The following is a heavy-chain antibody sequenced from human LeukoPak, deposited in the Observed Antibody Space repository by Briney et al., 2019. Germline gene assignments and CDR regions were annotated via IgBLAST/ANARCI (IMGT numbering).Heavy chain of an antibody. CDR1: GTSISSSNYY. J-gene: IGHJ4*02. V-gene: IGHV4-39*07. CDR3: AREIPSGRIAAAGPFDY. D-gene: IGHD6-13*01. CDR2: IYYSGST. Sequence: SETLSLTCTVSGTSISSSNYYWGWIRQPPGKGLEWIGSIYYSGSTYYNPSLKSRVTISVDTSKNQFSLKLSSVTAADTAVYYCAREIPSGRIAAAGPFDYWGQVTLVTVSS.